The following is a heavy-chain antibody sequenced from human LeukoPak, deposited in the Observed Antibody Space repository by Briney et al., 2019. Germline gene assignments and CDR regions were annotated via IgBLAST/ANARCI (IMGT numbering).Heavy chain of an antibody. CDR1: GYTFTSYG. J-gene: IGHJ4*02. D-gene: IGHD1-26*01. Sequence: ASVKVSCKASGYTFTSYGMSWVRQAPGQGLEWMGWINAYNGNTNYAQKLQDRVTMTTDTSTSTVYVDLRSLRSDDTAVYFCARDSGGSYYYWGQGTLVTVSS. CDR2: INAYNGNT. V-gene: IGHV1-18*01. CDR3: ARDSGGSYYY.